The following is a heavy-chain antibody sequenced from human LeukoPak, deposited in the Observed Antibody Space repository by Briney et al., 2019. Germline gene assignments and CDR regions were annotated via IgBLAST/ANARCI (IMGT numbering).Heavy chain of an antibody. J-gene: IGHJ3*02. CDR3: ARGHIVVVPAAPGHDAFDI. CDR2: ISYDGSHK. D-gene: IGHD2-2*01. Sequence: GGSLRLSCAASGFTFSNYAIHWVRQAPGKGLEWVAVISYDGSHKYFADSVKGRFTISGDNSKNTLYLQMNSLRPEDTAVYFCARGHIVVVPAAPGHDAFDIWGQGTMVTVSS. CDR1: GFTFSNYA. V-gene: IGHV3-30*04.